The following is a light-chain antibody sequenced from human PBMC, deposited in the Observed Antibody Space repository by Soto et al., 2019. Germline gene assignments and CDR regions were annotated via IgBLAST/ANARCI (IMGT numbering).Light chain of an antibody. J-gene: IGKJ4*01. CDR2: DAS. CDR1: QGISSA. CDR3: QQSNSYPLS. Sequence: AIQLTQSPSSLSASVGDRVTITCRASQGISSALAWYQHKSGKPPKSLIYDASSLESGVPSRFSGTGSGTDFTLTISSLQTEDFATYYCQQSNSYPLSFGGGTKVEI. V-gene: IGKV1-13*02.